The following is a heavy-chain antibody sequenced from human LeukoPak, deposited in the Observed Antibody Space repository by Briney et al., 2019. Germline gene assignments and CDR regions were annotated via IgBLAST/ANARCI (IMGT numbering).Heavy chain of an antibody. D-gene: IGHD3-10*01. CDR3: AKRSGGRSAATNSDYYYAMDV. V-gene: IGHV3-9*01. CDR1: GFTFGDYA. CDR2: MTWYSRNI. J-gene: IGHJ6*02. Sequence: GGSLRLSCAASGFTFGDYAMQWVRQAPGKGVEGVSGMTWYSRNIRYAHSVKGRVNISRDNAKNFLYLQMNGLKAEDTALYYCAKRSGGRSAATNSDYYYAMDVWGQGTTVTVSS.